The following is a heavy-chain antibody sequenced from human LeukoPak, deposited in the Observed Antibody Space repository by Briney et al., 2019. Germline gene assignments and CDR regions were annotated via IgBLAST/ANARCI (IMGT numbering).Heavy chain of an antibody. CDR3: ASPVGSGYYYGAFDI. Sequence: SETLSLTCTVSGGSISSSRYYWGWIRQPPGKGLEWIGYIYYSGSTYYNPSLKSRVTISVDTSKNQFSLKLSSVTAADTAVYYCASPVGSGYYYGAFDIWGQGTMVTVSS. V-gene: IGHV4-30-4*08. CDR2: IYYSGST. CDR1: GGSISSSRYY. J-gene: IGHJ3*02. D-gene: IGHD3-22*01.